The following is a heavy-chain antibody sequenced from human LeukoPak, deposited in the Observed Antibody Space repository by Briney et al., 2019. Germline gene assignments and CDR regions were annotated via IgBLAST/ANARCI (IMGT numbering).Heavy chain of an antibody. CDR2: ISSSGSTK. V-gene: IGHV3-48*03. CDR3: ARDKGPYCSGGSCYSHYYYMDV. J-gene: IGHJ6*03. CDR1: GFTFSSYE. Sequence: GGSLRLSCAASGFTFSSYEMNWVRQAPGKGLEWVSYISSSGSTKYYADSVKGRFTISRDNAKNSLYLQMNSLRAEDTAVYYCARDKGPYCSGGSCYSHYYYMDVWGKGTTVTVSS. D-gene: IGHD2-15*01.